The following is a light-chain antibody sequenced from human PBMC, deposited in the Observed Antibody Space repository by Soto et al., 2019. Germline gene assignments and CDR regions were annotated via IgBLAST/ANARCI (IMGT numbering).Light chain of an antibody. CDR3: QQYNNWPPIT. J-gene: IGKJ5*01. CDR1: QTISNN. CDR2: GAS. V-gene: IGKV3-15*01. Sequence: EIVMTQSPDTLSVSPGERATLSCRASQTISNNLAWYQQKPGQAPRLIIFGASTRATGIPARFSGSWSGTEFTLTISSLQSEDFAVYYWQQYNNWPPITFGQGTRLEIK.